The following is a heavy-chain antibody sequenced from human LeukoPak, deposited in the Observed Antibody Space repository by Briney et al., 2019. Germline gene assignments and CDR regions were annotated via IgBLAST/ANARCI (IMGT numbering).Heavy chain of an antibody. CDR3: ARDPGSPRGYFDL. D-gene: IGHD2-15*01. CDR2: IYHSGST. J-gene: IGHJ2*01. V-gene: IGHV4-30-2*01. Sequence: TLSLTCTVSGGSISSGGYYWSWIRQHPGKGLEWIGYIYHSGSTYYNPSLKSRVTISVDRSKKQFSLKLSSVTAADTAVYYCARDPGSPRGYFDLWGRGTLVTVSS. CDR1: GGSISSGGYY.